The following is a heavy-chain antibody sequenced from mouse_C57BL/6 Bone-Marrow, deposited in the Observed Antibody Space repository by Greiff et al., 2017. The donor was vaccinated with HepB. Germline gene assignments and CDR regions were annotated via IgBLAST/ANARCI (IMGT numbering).Heavy chain of an antibody. J-gene: IGHJ2*01. V-gene: IGHV1-19*01. CDR1: GYTFTDYY. D-gene: IGHD1-1*01. Sequence: VQLQQSGPVLVKPGASVKMSCKASGYTFTDYYMNWVKQSHGKSLEWIGVINPYNGGTSYNQKFKGKATLTVDKSSSTAYMELNSLTSEDSAVYYCARLERIYYYGSSFSFDYWGQVTTLTVSS. CDR3: ARLERIYYYGSSFSFDY. CDR2: INPYNGGT.